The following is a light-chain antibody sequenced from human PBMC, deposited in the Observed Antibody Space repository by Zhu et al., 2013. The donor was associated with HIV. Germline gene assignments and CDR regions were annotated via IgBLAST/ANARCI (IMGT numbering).Light chain of an antibody. CDR3: MQGTHWPWT. CDR1: QDIKDE. Sequence: DIQMAQSPSSLSASVGDRIIITCRASQDIKDELGWYQQKPGKAPKRLIYDASGLESGVPDRFSGSGSGTDFTLKISRVEAEDVGVYYCMQGTHWPWTFGQGTKVEIE. J-gene: IGKJ1*01. CDR2: DAS. V-gene: IGKV1-17*01.